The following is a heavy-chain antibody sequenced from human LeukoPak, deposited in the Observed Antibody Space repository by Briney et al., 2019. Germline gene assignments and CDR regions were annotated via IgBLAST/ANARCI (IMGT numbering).Heavy chain of an antibody. V-gene: IGHV3-15*01. CDR2: IKSKTDGGTT. CDR3: TTDIQQLVPLVDY. J-gene: IGHJ4*02. D-gene: IGHD6-13*01. CDR1: GFTFSNAW. Sequence: GGSLRLSCAASGFTFSNAWMSWVRQAPGKGLEWVGRIKSKTDGGTTDYAAPVKGRFTISRDDSKNTLYLQMNSLKTEDTAVYYCTTDIQQLVPLVDYWGQGTLVTVSS.